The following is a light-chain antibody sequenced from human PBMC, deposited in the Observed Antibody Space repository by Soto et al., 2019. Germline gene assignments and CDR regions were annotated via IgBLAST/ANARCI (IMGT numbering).Light chain of an antibody. V-gene: IGKV3-20*01. Sequence: EIVLTQSPGTLSLSPGERATLSCRASKSVSSSYLAWYQQKPGQAPRLLIYGASSRATGIPDRFSGSGSGTDFTLTISRLEPEDFAVYYCQQYGRSGYTFGQGTKLEIK. CDR3: QQYGRSGYT. CDR2: GAS. CDR1: KSVSSSY. J-gene: IGKJ2*01.